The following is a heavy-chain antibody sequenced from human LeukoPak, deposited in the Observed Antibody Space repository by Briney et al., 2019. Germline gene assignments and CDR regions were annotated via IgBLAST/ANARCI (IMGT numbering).Heavy chain of an antibody. Sequence: PGGSLRLSCAASGFTFSSYEMNWVRQAPGKGLEWVSYISSSGSTIYYADSVKGRFTISRDNAKNSLYLQMNSLRAEDTALYYCAKDILTYYYDSSGSSWRSFDIWGQGTMVTVSS. J-gene: IGHJ3*02. CDR1: GFTFSSYE. CDR3: AKDILTYYYDSSGSSWRSFDI. CDR2: ISSSGSTI. V-gene: IGHV3-48*03. D-gene: IGHD3-22*01.